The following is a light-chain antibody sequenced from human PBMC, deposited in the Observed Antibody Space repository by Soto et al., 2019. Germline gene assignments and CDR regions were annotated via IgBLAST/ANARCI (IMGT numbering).Light chain of an antibody. CDR2: AAS. J-gene: IGKJ5*01. CDR3: QQLNSFPIT. Sequence: DIQLTQAPSFLSASAGDRVSITCRASQAISSYLAWYQQKPGRAPKLLIYAASTLQSGVPSRFSGSGSGTEFTLTITSLQPEDFATYYCQQLNSFPITCGQGTRREIK. V-gene: IGKV1-9*01. CDR1: QAISSY.